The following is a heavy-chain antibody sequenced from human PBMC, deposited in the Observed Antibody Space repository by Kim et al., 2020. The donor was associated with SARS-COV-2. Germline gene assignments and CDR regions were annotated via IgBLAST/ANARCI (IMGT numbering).Heavy chain of an antibody. CDR1: GGSFNSGDYC. D-gene: IGHD3-16*01. CDR2: IYINGNT. CDR3: AREALGGFSIPIDS. J-gene: IGHJ4*02. Sequence: SETLSLTCTVSGGSFNSGDYCWTWIRQPAGKGLEWIGRIYINGNTNYNPSLKSRLTMSVDTSRNQFSLILTSVTAADTALYYCAREALGGFSIPIDSWGQGILVTVSS. V-gene: IGHV4-61*02.